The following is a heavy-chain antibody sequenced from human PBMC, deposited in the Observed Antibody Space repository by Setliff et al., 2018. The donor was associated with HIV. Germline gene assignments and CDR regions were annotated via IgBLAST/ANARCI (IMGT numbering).Heavy chain of an antibody. CDR3: ATDSSGPLSH. J-gene: IGHJ4*02. CDR1: GFTLSSFW. CDR2: ITQTGDNT. D-gene: IGHD3-22*01. V-gene: IGHV3-23*01. Sequence: PGGSLRLSCVASGFTLSSFWMSWVRQAPGKGLEWVSGITQTGDNTYYADSVKGRFVISRDNSKNTLYLQVSSLRADDSATYYCATDSSGPLSHWGPGTLVTAPQ.